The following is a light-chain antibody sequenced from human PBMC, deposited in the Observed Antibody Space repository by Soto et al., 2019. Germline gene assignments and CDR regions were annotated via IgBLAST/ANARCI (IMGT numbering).Light chain of an antibody. CDR1: QSLGSN. CDR3: QQRSNWPPT. Sequence: EFVLTQSPGPLSLSPGERATLSCRASQSLGSNFLAWYQQKPGQPPRILIYDASNRATGIPARFSGSGSGTDFTLSISSLEPEDFAVYDCQQRSNWPPTFGQVTRLEI. CDR2: DAS. J-gene: IGKJ5*01. V-gene: IGKV3-11*01.